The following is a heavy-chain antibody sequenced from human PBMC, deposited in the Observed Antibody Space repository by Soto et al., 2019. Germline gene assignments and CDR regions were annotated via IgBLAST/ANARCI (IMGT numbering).Heavy chain of an antibody. V-gene: IGHV4-30-2*01. CDR2: IYHSGST. D-gene: IGHD2-15*01. CDR3: AREVVVVAAKLDY. Sequence: SETLSLTCAVSGGSISSGGYSWSWIRQPPGKGLEWIGYIYHSGSTYYNPSLKSRVTISVDRSKNQFSLKLSSVTAADTAVYYCAREVVVVAAKLDYWGQGTLVTVSS. CDR1: GGSISSGGYS. J-gene: IGHJ4*02.